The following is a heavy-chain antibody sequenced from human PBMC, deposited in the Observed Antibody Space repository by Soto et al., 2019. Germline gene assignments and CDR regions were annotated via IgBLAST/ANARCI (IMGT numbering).Heavy chain of an antibody. CDR2: INHSGST. D-gene: IGHD6-13*01. J-gene: IGHJ4*02. CDR3: ARGLQPDPIAAAGTRELFDS. Sequence: VGPDNSSETLSLTCAVYGGSFSGYYWSWIRQPPGKGLEWIGEINHSGSTSYNPSLKSRVTISVDTSKNQFSLKLTSVNAADTAVYYCARGLQPDPIAAAGTRELFDSWGQGTLVTVPS. V-gene: IGHV4-34*01. CDR1: GGSFSGYY.